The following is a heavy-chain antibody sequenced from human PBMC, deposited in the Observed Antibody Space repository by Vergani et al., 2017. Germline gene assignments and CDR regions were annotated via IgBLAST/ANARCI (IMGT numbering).Heavy chain of an antibody. CDR1: GFTFSSYS. Sequence: EVQLVESGGGLVKPGGSLRLSCAASGFTFSSYSMNWVRQAPGKGLEWVSSISSSSSYIYYADSVKGRFTISRDNAKNSLDRQMNSLRAEDTAVDYCARDDIVVVPAAKYNWFDPWGQGTLVTVSS. CDR3: ARDDIVVVPAAKYNWFDP. D-gene: IGHD2-2*01. J-gene: IGHJ5*02. V-gene: IGHV3-21*01. CDR2: ISSSSSYI.